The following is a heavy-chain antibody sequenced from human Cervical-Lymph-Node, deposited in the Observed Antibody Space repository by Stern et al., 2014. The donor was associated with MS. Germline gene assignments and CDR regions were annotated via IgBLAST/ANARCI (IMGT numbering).Heavy chain of an antibody. CDR3: AREGVVVAATYYYYGMDV. CDR1: GGTFSSYA. V-gene: IGHV1-69*01. D-gene: IGHD2-15*01. Sequence: VQLVESGAEVKKPGSSVKVSCKASGGTFSSYAISWVRQAPGQGLEWMGGIIPIFGTANYAQKFQGRVTITADESTSTAYMELSSLRSEDTAVYYCAREGVVVAATYYYYGMDVWGQGTTVTVSS. J-gene: IGHJ6*02. CDR2: IIPIFGTA.